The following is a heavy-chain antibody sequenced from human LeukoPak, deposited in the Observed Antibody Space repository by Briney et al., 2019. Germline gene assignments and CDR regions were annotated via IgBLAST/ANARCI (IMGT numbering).Heavy chain of an antibody. V-gene: IGHV3-30*04. Sequence: PGRSLRLSCAASGFTFSSYAMLWVRQAPGKGLEWVAVISYDGSNKYYADSVKGRFTISRDHSKNTLYLQMNSLRAEDTAVYYCAREDGYYPSSFDYWGQGTLVTVSS. D-gene: IGHD3-3*01. CDR2: ISYDGSNK. CDR1: GFTFSSYA. CDR3: AREDGYYPSSFDY. J-gene: IGHJ4*02.